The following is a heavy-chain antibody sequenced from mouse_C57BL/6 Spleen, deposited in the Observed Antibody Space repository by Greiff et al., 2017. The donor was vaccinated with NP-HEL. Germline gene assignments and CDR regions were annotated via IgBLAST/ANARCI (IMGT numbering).Heavy chain of an antibody. CDR1: GFTFSDYG. J-gene: IGHJ1*03. CDR3: ARHGYYEDWYFDV. D-gene: IGHD2-3*01. CDR2: ISSGSSTI. V-gene: IGHV5-17*01. Sequence: EVKLVESGGGLVKPGGSLKLSCAASGFTFSDYGMHWVRQAPEKGLEWVAYISSGSSTIYYADTVKGRFTISRDNAKNTLFLQMTSLRSEDTAMYYCARHGYYEDWYFDVWGTGTTVTVSS.